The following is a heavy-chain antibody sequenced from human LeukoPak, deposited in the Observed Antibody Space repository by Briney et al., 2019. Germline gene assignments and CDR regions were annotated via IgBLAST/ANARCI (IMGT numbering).Heavy chain of an antibody. Sequence: PGGSLRLSCTASGFTFSTYSLNWVRQAPGKGLEWVSSISSSSSYICYADSVKGRFTISRDNAKNSLYLQMNSLRAEDTAVYFCARGRYFDWLSPDGFDIWGQGTMVTVSS. D-gene: IGHD3-9*01. V-gene: IGHV3-21*01. CDR2: ISSSSSYI. CDR3: ARGRYFDWLSPDGFDI. CDR1: GFTFSTYS. J-gene: IGHJ3*02.